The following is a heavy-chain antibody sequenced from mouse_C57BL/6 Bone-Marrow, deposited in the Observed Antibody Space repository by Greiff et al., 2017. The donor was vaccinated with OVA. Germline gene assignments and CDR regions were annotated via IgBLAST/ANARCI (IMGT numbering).Heavy chain of an antibody. CDR3: ARGVITTVVALDY. CDR1: GFNIKDYY. Sequence: VQLKESGAELVKPGASVKLSCTASGFNIKDYYMHWVKQRTEQGLAWIGRIDPEDGETKYAPKFQGKATITADTSSNTAYLQLSSLTSEDTAVYYCARGVITTVVALDYWGQGTTLTVSS. J-gene: IGHJ2*01. D-gene: IGHD1-1*01. V-gene: IGHV14-2*01. CDR2: IDPEDGET.